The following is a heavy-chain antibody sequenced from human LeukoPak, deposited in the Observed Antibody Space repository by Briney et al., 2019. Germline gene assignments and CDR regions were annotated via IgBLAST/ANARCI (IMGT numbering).Heavy chain of an antibody. CDR1: GFTFSSYG. J-gene: IGHJ5*02. CDR2: ISYDGSNK. V-gene: IGHV3-30*03. D-gene: IGHD3-16*01. CDR3: ARGGAGKRVFNWFDP. Sequence: GGSLRLSCAASGFTFSSYGMHWVRQAPGKGLEWVAVISYDGSNKYYADSVKGRFTISRDNSKNTLYLQMNSLRAEDTAVYYCARGGAGKRVFNWFDPWGQGTLVTVSS.